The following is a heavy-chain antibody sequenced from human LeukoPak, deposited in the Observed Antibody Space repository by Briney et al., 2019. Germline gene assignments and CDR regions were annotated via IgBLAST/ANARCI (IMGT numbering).Heavy chain of an antibody. J-gene: IGHJ3*02. CDR2: ISRSGDST. Sequence: GGSLRLSCAASGFTFSSYDMSWVRQAPGKGLEWVSAISRSGDSTYYVDSVKGRFTISRDNSKNTLYLQMNSLRAEDTAVYYCALYCSGGRCYPIGGACDIWGRGTMVTVSS. CDR1: GFTFSSYD. D-gene: IGHD2-15*01. CDR3: ALYCSGGRCYPIGGACDI. V-gene: IGHV3-23*01.